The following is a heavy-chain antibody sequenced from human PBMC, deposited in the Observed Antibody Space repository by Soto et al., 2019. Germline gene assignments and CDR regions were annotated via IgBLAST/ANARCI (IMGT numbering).Heavy chain of an antibody. CDR3: ARARSTWYADY. Sequence: EVQLVESGGGLVQPGGSLRLSCAASGFTFSSYSMTWVRQAPGKGLEWVSYITSRSSTIYYADSVKGRFTISRDNAKNSLYLQMDSLRVDDTAVYYCARARSTWYADYWGQGTLVTVS. CDR2: ITSRSSTI. V-gene: IGHV3-48*01. J-gene: IGHJ4*02. D-gene: IGHD6-13*01. CDR1: GFTFSSYS.